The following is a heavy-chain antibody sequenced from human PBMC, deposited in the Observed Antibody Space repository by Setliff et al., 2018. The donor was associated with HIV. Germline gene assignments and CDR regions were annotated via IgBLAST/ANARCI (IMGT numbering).Heavy chain of an antibody. V-gene: IGHV4-38-2*01. CDR3: ARGLIAATGTWFDP. D-gene: IGHD6-13*01. J-gene: IGHJ5*02. Sequence: PSETLSLTCAVSGFSINSGYSWDWIRQSPGKGLEWIGALYNSGSTYYNPSLKSRVTISVDTSKNHFSLKLTSVTAADTAVYYCARGLIAATGTWFDPWGQGTLVTVSS. CDR1: GFSINSGYS. CDR2: LYNSGST.